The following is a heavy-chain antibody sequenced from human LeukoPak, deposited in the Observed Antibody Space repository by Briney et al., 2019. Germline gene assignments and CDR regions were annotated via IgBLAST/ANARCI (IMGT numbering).Heavy chain of an antibody. CDR2: IYTSGTT. V-gene: IGHV4-4*07. CDR3: ARRAQADHYDFWSGYYTATYYYYYMDV. CDR1: GGSISSYY. J-gene: IGHJ6*03. Sequence: NSSETLSLTCTVSGGSISSYYWSWIRQPAGKGLEWIGRIYTSGTTNYNPALKSRVTLSLDTSKNQFSLKLTSVAAADTAVYYCARRAQADHYDFWSGYYTATYYYYYMDVWGKGTTVTVSS. D-gene: IGHD3-3*01.